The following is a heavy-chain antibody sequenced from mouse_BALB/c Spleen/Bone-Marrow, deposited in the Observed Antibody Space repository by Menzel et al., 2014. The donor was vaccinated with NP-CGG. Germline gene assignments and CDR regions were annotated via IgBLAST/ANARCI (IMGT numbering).Heavy chain of an antibody. Sequence: DVKLQESGPDLVKPSQSLSLTCTVTGYSITSGYSWHWIRQFPGNKLEWMGYIHYSGSTNCDPSLKSRFSITRDTSKNQFFLQLNSVTTEDTATYYCARGDYGSYGAMDYWGQGTSVTVSS. J-gene: IGHJ4*01. CDR1: GYSITSGYS. CDR3: ARGDYGSYGAMDY. CDR2: IHYSGST. V-gene: IGHV3-1*02. D-gene: IGHD2-1*01.